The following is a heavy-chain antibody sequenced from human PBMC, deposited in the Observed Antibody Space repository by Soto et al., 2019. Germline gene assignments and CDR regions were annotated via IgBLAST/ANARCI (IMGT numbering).Heavy chain of an antibody. J-gene: IGHJ4*02. Sequence: PSETLSLTCAVYGGSFSGYYWSWIRQPPGKGLEWIGEINHSGSTNYNPSLKSRVTISVDTSKNQFSLKLSSVTAADTAVYYCARGRLVVVAATQGLVSDYWGQGTLVTVSS. V-gene: IGHV4-34*01. D-gene: IGHD2-15*01. CDR2: INHSGST. CDR3: ARGRLVVVAATQGLVSDY. CDR1: GGSFSGYY.